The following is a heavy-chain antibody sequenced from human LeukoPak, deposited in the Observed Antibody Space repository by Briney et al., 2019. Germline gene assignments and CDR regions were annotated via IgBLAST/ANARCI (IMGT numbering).Heavy chain of an antibody. CDR1: GHTFTGYY. J-gene: IGHJ4*02. Sequence: ASVKVSCKASGHTFTGYYMHWVRQAPGQGLEWMGWINPNTGGADYALKFQGRVTMTRDTSITTVYMELSSLRSDDTAVYYCARMEYYSDSNAYVDYWGQGTLVTVSS. D-gene: IGHD3-22*01. CDR2: INPNTGGA. CDR3: ARMEYYSDSNAYVDY. V-gene: IGHV1-2*02.